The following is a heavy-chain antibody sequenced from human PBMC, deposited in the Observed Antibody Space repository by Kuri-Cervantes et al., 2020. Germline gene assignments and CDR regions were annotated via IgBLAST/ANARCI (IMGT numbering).Heavy chain of an antibody. Sequence: GGSLRLSCAASGFTFSSYGMHWVRQAPGKGLEWVAVISYDGNNKYYADSVKGRFTISRDNSKNTLYLQMNSLRAEDTAVYYCAKDLIRLQYYYYYGMDVWGQGTTVTVSS. V-gene: IGHV3-30*18. D-gene: IGHD5-24*01. CDR2: ISYDGNNK. J-gene: IGHJ6*02. CDR1: GFTFSSYG. CDR3: AKDLIRLQYYYYYGMDV.